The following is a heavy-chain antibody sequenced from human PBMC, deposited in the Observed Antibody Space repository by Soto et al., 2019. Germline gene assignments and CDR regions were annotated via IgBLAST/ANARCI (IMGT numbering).Heavy chain of an antibody. Sequence: SGGSLRLSCGVSGFTFGSFWMGWVRQAPGKGLEWVANINQDGSEKYYVDSVKGRFTISRDNPRNSLYLQMDSLRVEDTAVYFCARQIRGLTPNWFDPWGQGTLVTVS. CDR2: INQDGSEK. CDR3: ARQIRGLTPNWFDP. J-gene: IGHJ5*02. V-gene: IGHV3-7*01. CDR1: GFTFGSFW.